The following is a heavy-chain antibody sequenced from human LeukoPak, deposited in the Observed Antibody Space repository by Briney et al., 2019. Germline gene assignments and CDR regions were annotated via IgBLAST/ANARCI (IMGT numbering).Heavy chain of an antibody. V-gene: IGHV4-39*07. CDR3: ARVWFGELFGPGMDV. CDR1: GGSISFSTYF. J-gene: IGHJ6*02. Sequence: SETLSLTCTVSGGSISFSTYFWGWIRQPPGKGLEWIGSIYHSGSTYYNPSLKSRVTISVDTSKNQFSLKLSSVTAADTAVYYCARVWFGELFGPGMDVWGQGTTVTVSS. D-gene: IGHD3-10*01. CDR2: IYHSGST.